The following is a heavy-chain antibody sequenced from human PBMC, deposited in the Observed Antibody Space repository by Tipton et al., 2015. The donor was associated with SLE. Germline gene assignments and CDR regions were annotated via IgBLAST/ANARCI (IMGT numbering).Heavy chain of an antibody. CDR1: GFTFSNNW. CDR3: ARDSYDSGGDLFAGVYHKYGVEV. Sequence: SLRLSCIVSGFTFSNNWMAWVRQAPGKGLEWVAHIREDGSEKFHVDSVRGRFAISRDNAKNSLYLHMNSLTAEDTAVYFCARDSYDSGGDLFAGVYHKYGVEVWGQGTTVTVSS. CDR2: IREDGSEK. J-gene: IGHJ6*02. V-gene: IGHV3-7*01. D-gene: IGHD2-21*02.